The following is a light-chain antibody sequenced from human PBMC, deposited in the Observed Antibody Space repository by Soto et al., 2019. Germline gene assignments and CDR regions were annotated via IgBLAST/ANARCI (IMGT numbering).Light chain of an antibody. Sequence: DFQMTQSPSSLSASVGDRVSITCRASQGITRDLAWYQQKPGKAPKRLIYAASSLQSGVPSRFSGSGSGTEFTLTISSLQPEDFATYYCLQHNSYPYTFGQGTRLEIK. J-gene: IGKJ2*01. V-gene: IGKV1-17*01. CDR3: LQHNSYPYT. CDR2: AAS. CDR1: QGITRD.